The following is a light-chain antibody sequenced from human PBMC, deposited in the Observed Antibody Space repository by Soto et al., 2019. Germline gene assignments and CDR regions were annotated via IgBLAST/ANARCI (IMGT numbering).Light chain of an antibody. J-gene: IGKJ1*01. CDR3: QHYSDCPET. CDR2: DAS. CDR1: QSVVST. V-gene: IGKV3-15*01. Sequence: EIVMTQSPATLSVSPGERATLSCSASQSVVSTVAGYQQKVGQAPRLLLYDASTRATGIPARFSGSGSGTEFTLTISSLQSEDLAVYYCQHYSDCPETFGQGTKVEIK.